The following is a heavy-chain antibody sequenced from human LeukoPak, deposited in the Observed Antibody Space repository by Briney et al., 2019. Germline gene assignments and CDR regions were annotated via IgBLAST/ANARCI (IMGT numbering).Heavy chain of an antibody. D-gene: IGHD3-9*01. Sequence: ASVKVSCKASGYTFTSYGISWVRQAPGQGLEWMGWISAYNGNTNYAQKLQGRATMTTGTSTSTAYMELRSLRSDDTAVYYCARFVFEGDILTPGHFDYWGQGTLVTVSS. V-gene: IGHV1-18*01. CDR1: GYTFTSYG. CDR3: ARFVFEGDILTPGHFDY. CDR2: ISAYNGNT. J-gene: IGHJ4*02.